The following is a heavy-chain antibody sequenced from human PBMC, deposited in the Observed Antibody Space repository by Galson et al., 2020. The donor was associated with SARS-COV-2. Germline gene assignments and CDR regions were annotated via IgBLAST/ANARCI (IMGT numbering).Heavy chain of an antibody. CDR1: GFTFSSYG. Sequence: GGSLRLSCAASGFTFSSYGMHWVRQAPGKGLEWVAVISYDGSNKYYADSVKGRFTISRDNSKNTLYLQMNSLRAEDTAVYYCAKEMRYYGSGKRGYFDYWGQGTLVTVSA. J-gene: IGHJ4*02. V-gene: IGHV3-30*18. CDR3: AKEMRYYGSGKRGYFDY. CDR2: ISYDGSNK. D-gene: IGHD3-10*01.